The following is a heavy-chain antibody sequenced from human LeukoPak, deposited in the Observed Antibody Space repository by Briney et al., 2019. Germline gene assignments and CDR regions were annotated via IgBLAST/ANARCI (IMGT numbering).Heavy chain of an antibody. Sequence: GESLKTSCKGSGYSFPSFWIGWVRQMPGKGLEWRGIIYPDNYETRYSPSFKGQVHISTDKSISPAYLQWNSLRPWDAAMYYCARHTYGGNSGADYWGQGTLVTVSS. CDR3: ARHTYGGNSGADY. D-gene: IGHD4-23*01. CDR1: GYSFPSFW. CDR2: IYPDNYET. V-gene: IGHV5-51*01. J-gene: IGHJ4*02.